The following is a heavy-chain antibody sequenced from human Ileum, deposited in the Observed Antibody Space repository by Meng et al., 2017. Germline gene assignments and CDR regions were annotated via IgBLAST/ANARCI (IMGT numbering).Heavy chain of an antibody. J-gene: IGHJ5*02. CDR1: GDSLIAYN. CDR2: VYDGEAP. V-gene: IGHV4-59*08. Sequence: QVLLQESGPGLVKPSETRFLTCSVSGDSLIAYNWNWIRQAPGKGLEWLGYVYDGEAPNYNPSLQSRLTISMDKSANQFSLRLNSVTAADTAVYYCARQTATYPSNWFDPWGQGILVTVSS. D-gene: IGHD2-21*02. CDR3: ARQTATYPSNWFDP.